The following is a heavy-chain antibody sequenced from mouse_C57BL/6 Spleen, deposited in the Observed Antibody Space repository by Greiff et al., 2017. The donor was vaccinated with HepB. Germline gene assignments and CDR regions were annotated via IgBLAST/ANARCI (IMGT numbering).Heavy chain of an antibody. Sequence: VQLQQSGPELVKPGASVKISCKASGYAFSSSWMNWVKQRPGKGLEWIGRIYPGDGDTNYNGKFKGKATLTADKSSSTAYMQLSSLTSEDSAVYFCERNNYSNPWYFDVWGTGTTVTVSS. D-gene: IGHD2-5*01. V-gene: IGHV1-82*01. CDR3: ERNNYSNPWYFDV. CDR1: GYAFSSSW. J-gene: IGHJ1*03. CDR2: IYPGDGDT.